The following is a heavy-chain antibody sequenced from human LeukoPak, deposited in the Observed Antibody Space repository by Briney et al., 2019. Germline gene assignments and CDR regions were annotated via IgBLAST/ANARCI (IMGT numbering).Heavy chain of an antibody. Sequence: GRSLRLSCAASGFTFDDYAMHWVRQTPGKGLEWVSGINWSGGLKGYAVSVKGRFTISRDNAKNSLYLQMNSLRAEDTAVYYCAKSELVVPDYYYYYYMDVWGKGTTVTISS. CDR1: GFTFDDYA. CDR3: AKSELVVPDYYYYYYMDV. V-gene: IGHV3-9*01. J-gene: IGHJ6*03. CDR2: INWSGGLK. D-gene: IGHD2-2*01.